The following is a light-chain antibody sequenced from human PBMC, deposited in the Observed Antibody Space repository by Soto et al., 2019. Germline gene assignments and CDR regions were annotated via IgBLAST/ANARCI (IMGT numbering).Light chain of an antibody. Sequence: DIQLTQSPSFLSASVGDRVTITCRASQGISSYLAWYQQKPGKAPKLLIYAASTLQSGVPSRFSGSGSGTEFTLTISSLQPEDFATYCCQQLNSYPLTFGLGTRLEIK. CDR1: QGISSY. CDR3: QQLNSYPLT. J-gene: IGKJ5*01. V-gene: IGKV1-9*01. CDR2: AAS.